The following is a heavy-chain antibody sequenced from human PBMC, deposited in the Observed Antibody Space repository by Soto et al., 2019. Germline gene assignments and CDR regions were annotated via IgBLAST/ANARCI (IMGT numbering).Heavy chain of an antibody. CDR2: IIPIFGTA. Sequence: QVQLVQSGAEVKKPGSSVKVSCKASGGTFSSYAISWVRQAPGQGLEWMGGIIPIFGTANYAQKFQGRVTINADESTSTAYMELSSLRSEDTAVYYCAREIKKYQLLYSFDYYYGMDVWGQGTTVTVSS. V-gene: IGHV1-69*01. CDR1: GGTFSSYA. J-gene: IGHJ6*02. CDR3: AREIKKYQLLYSFDYYYGMDV. D-gene: IGHD2-2*02.